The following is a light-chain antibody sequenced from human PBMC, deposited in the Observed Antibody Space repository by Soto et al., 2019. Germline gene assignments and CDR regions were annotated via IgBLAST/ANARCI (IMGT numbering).Light chain of an antibody. V-gene: IGLV1-47*01. J-gene: IGLJ2*01. CDR3: AAWDDSLWGV. Sequence: QSVLTQPPSASGTPGQRVTISCSGSSSNIGSNYVYWYQQFPGTAPKLLIYRNIQRPSGVPDRFSGSKSGTSASLAISGLRSEDEAHYYCAAWDDSLWGVFGGGTKLTVL. CDR2: RNI. CDR1: SSNIGSNY.